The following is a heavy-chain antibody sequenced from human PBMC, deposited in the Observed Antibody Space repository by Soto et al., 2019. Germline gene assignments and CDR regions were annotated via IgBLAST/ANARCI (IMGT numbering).Heavy chain of an antibody. D-gene: IGHD3-9*01. CDR1: GYTFTGYY. CDR2: INPNSGGT. J-gene: IGHJ4*02. Sequence: ASVKVSCKASGYTFTGYYMHWVRQAPGQGLEWMGWINPNSGGTNYAQKFQGRVTMTRDTSISTAYMELSRLRSDDTAVYYCARDMETGYYKGEFDYWGQGTLVTVSS. CDR3: ARDMETGYYKGEFDY. V-gene: IGHV1-2*02.